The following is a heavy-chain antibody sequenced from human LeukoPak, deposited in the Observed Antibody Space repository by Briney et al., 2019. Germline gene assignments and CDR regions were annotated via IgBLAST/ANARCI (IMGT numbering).Heavy chain of an antibody. Sequence: SVTVSCKASGGTFSSYAISWVRQAPGHRLEWMGRIIPIFGIANYAQNFQGRVTITADKSTSTANMELSSLRSEDTAVYYCARGGGDGYNYRFDYWGQGTLVTVSS. J-gene: IGHJ4*02. CDR3: ARGGGDGYNYRFDY. D-gene: IGHD5-24*01. CDR1: GGTFSSYA. CDR2: IIPIFGIA. V-gene: IGHV1-69*04.